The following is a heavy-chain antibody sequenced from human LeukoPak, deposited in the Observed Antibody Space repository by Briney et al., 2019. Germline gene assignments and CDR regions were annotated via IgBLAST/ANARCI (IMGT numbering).Heavy chain of an antibody. CDR2: ISGSGGST. J-gene: IGHJ4*02. D-gene: IGHD3-22*01. Sequence: SGASLRLSCAASGFTFSSYAMSWVRQAPGKGLEWVSAISGSGGSTDYADSVKGRFTISRDNSKNTLYLQMNSLRAEDTAVYYCAKAPSGYYYTFDYWGQGTLVTVSS. CDR1: GFTFSSYA. V-gene: IGHV3-23*01. CDR3: AKAPSGYYYTFDY.